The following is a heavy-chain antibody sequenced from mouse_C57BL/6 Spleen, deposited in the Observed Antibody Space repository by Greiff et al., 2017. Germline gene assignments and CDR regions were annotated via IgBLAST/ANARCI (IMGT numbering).Heavy chain of an antibody. CDR3: ARGGYYDWYFGV. CDR2: IYPGSGST. D-gene: IGHD2-3*01. CDR1: GYTFTSYW. Sequence: VQLQQSGAELVKPGASVKMSCKASGYTFTSYWITWVKQRPGQGLEWIGDIYPGSGSTNYNEKFKSKATLTVDTSSSTAYMQLSSLTSEGSAVYYCARGGYYDWYFGVWGTGTTVTVSS. J-gene: IGHJ1*03. V-gene: IGHV1-55*01.